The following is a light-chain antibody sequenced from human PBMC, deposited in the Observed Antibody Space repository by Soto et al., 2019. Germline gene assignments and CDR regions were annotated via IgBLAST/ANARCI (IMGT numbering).Light chain of an antibody. Sequence: EIVVTHSPATLSVSPGVKATLSCRASQSVSSNLAWYQQKPGQAPRLLIYGASTRATGIPARFSGSGSGTEFTLTISSLQAEDFATYYCQQTRSYPSTFGGGTKVDIK. J-gene: IGKJ4*01. CDR2: GAS. V-gene: IGKV3-15*01. CDR3: QQTRSYPST. CDR1: QSVSSN.